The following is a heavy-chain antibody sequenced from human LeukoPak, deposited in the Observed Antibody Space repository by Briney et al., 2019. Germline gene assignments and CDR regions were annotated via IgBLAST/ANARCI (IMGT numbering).Heavy chain of an antibody. CDR1: GGSISSGSYY. J-gene: IGHJ4*02. CDR3: ISGRKKGNADY. D-gene: IGHD3-10*01. CDR2: IYTSGST. V-gene: IGHV4-61*02. Sequence: SETLSLTCTVSGGSISSGSYYWSWIRQPAGKGLEWIGRIYTSGSTNYNPSLKSRVTISVDTSKNQFSLKLSSVTAADTAVYYCISGRKKGNADYWGQGTLVTVSS.